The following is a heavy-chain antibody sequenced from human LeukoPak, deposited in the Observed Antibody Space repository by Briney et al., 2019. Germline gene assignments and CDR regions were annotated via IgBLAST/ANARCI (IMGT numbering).Heavy chain of an antibody. CDR1: GDSIRRSTYY. Sequence: SETLSLTSTVSGDSIRRSTYYWACTRQPPGRGLEWIGRVYYGRGPYYNPSRERRATISVETSKNHFSQKMRSVTAADVSVYECARSSGTGNFSYWGEESMVIVAS. CDR3: ARSSGTGNFSY. CDR2: VYYGRGP. V-gene: IGHV4-39*02. D-gene: IGHD6-25*01. J-gene: IGHJ4*02.